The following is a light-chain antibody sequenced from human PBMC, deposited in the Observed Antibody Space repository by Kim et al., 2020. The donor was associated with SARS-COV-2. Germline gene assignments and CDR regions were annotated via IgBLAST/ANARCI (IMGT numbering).Light chain of an antibody. J-gene: IGKJ1*01. Sequence: PACISCRSSHNLVYSDGTIFLNWFHQRPGQSPRRLIQKVSIRDSGVPDRFSASGSGTDFTLKISRVEAEDVGVYYCMQGTHGPRTFGQGTKVDIK. CDR1: HNLVYSDGTIF. CDR2: KVS. V-gene: IGKV2-30*01. CDR3: MQGTHGPRT.